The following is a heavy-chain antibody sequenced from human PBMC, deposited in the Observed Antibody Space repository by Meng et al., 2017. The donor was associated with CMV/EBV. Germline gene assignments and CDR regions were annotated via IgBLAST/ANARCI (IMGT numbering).Heavy chain of an antibody. J-gene: IGHJ6*02. V-gene: IGHV3-53*05. CDR3: ARDRGGALITIFGVVIIDGMDV. CDR2: IYSGGST. CDR1: GFTVSSNY. Sequence: GESLKISCAASGFTVSSNYMSWVRQAPGKGLEWVSVIYSGGSTYYADSVKGRFTISSDNSKNTLYLQMNRLRAEDTAVYYCARDRGGALITIFGVVIIDGMDVWGQGTTVTVSS. D-gene: IGHD3-3*01.